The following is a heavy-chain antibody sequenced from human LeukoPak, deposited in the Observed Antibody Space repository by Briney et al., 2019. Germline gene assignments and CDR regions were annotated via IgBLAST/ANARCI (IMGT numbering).Heavy chain of an antibody. CDR3: ARFTFGGVIAALDI. V-gene: IGHV3-21*01. CDR2: IGSSSSYI. D-gene: IGHD3-16*02. CDR1: GFTFSSYS. Sequence: GGSLRLSCAASGFTFSSYSMNWVRQAPGKGLEWVSSIGSSSSYIYYADSVKGRFTISRDNAKNSLYLQMNSLRAEDTAVYYCARFTFGGVIAALDIWGQGTMVTVSS. J-gene: IGHJ3*02.